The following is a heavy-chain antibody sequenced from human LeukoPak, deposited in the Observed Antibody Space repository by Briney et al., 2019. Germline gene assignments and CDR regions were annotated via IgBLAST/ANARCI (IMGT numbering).Heavy chain of an antibody. Sequence: SETLSLTCTVSGGSIRSSSYYWGWIRQPPGKGLEWIGSIHYSGSTDYNPSLKSRVTISVDTSKNQFSLRLSSVTAADTAVYYCARASYSYDINGWVPFDYWGQGTLVTVSS. CDR1: GGSIRSSSYY. D-gene: IGHD3-22*01. V-gene: IGHV4-39*07. CDR2: IHYSGST. J-gene: IGHJ4*02. CDR3: ARASYSYDINGWVPFDY.